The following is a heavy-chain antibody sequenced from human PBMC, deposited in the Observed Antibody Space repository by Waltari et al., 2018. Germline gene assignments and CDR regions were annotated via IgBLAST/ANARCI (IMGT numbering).Heavy chain of an antibody. Sequence: EVQLVESGGGLVQPGGSLRLSCAASGFTFSSYWMSWVRQAPGKGLEWVANIKQDGSEKDYVDSVKGRFTISRDNAKNSLYLQMNSLRAEDTAVYYCARDRTSYDSSGYYPGYFDYWGQGTLVTVSS. D-gene: IGHD3-22*01. CDR3: ARDRTSYDSSGYYPGYFDY. CDR1: GFTFSSYW. V-gene: IGHV3-7*01. CDR2: IKQDGSEK. J-gene: IGHJ4*02.